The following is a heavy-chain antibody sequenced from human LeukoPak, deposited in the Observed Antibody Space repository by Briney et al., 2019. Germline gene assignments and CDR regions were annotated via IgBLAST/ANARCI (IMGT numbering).Heavy chain of an antibody. CDR1: GFTFSSYA. V-gene: IGHV3-23*01. CDR3: PKTTTGYSSGRYPGWPVDY. D-gene: IGHD6-19*01. CDR2: ISGSGGGT. J-gene: IGHJ4*02. Sequence: GGSLRLSCAASGFTFSSYAVSWVGQAPGKGLEWVSAISGSGGGTYYADSVKGRFTISRDNSKNTLYLQMNSLSTEDTAVYYCPKTTTGYSSGRYPGWPVDYWGQGTLVTVSS.